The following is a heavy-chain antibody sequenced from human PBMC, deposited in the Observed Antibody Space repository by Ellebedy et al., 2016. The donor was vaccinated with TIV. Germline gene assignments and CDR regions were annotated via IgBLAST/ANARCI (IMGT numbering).Heavy chain of an antibody. J-gene: IGHJ4*02. Sequence: PGGSLRLSCAASGFTFDDYVMHWVRQAPGKGLEWVSGISWNSGSIGYADSVKGRFTISRDNAKNSLYLQMNSLRAEDTAVYYCARAVIGKEDFDYWGQGSLVSVSS. V-gene: IGHV3-9*01. D-gene: IGHD3-10*01. CDR3: ARAVIGKEDFDY. CDR2: ISWNSGSI. CDR1: GFTFDDYV.